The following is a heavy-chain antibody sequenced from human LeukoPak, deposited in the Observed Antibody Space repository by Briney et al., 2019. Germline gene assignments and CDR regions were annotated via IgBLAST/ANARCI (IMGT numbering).Heavy chain of an antibody. CDR3: ASRARAAAGDYFDY. D-gene: IGHD6-13*01. J-gene: IGHJ4*02. V-gene: IGHV4-59*08. CDR2: IYYSGST. Sequence: PPETLSLTCTVSGGSISSYYWSWIRQPPGKGLEWIGYIYYSGSTNYNPSLKSRVTISVDTSKNQFSLKLSSVTAADTAVYYCASRARAAAGDYFDYWGQGTLVTVSS. CDR1: GGSISSYY.